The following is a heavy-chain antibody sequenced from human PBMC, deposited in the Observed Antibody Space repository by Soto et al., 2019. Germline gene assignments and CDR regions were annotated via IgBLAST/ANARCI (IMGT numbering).Heavy chain of an antibody. J-gene: IGHJ4*02. CDR2: INSDGSRT. Sequence: EVQLVESGGGLVQTGGSQRLSCADSGFTFSSYWMHWVRQAPGKGLVWGSRINSDGSRTRYADSVKGRFTISRDNAKNTLYLQMNSLRAEDTAVYYCARDQGYCSGGSCYVAGYWGQGTLVTVSS. CDR3: ARDQGYCSGGSCYVAGY. D-gene: IGHD2-15*01. V-gene: IGHV3-74*01. CDR1: GFTFSSYW.